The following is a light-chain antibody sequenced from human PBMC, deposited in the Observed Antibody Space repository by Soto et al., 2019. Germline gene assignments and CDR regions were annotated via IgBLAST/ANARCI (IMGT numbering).Light chain of an antibody. V-gene: IGKV1-5*01. CDR2: DAS. J-gene: IGKJ2*01. CDR1: QSIGGW. CDR3: QLYHSYPYT. Sequence: DIQMTQSPSTLSASVGDRVTITCRASQSIGGWLAWYQQRPGKAPRLLIYDASSVESGVPSRFSGSRCGTTFTLAISRRQAEDFVTYDCQLYHSYPYTFGQGTKLEIK.